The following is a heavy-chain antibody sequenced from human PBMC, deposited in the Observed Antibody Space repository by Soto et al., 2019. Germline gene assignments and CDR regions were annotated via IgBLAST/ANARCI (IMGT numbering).Heavy chain of an antibody. CDR1: GGTFSSYA. CDR2: IIPIFGTA. Sequence: ASVKVSCKASGGTFSSYAISWVRQAPGQGLEWMGGIIPIFGTANYTQKFQGRVTITADESTSTAYMELSSLRSEDTAVYYCARGVRGTRPNYYYMDVWGKGTTVTVSS. CDR3: ARGVRGTRPNYYYMDV. D-gene: IGHD1-1*01. V-gene: IGHV1-69*13. J-gene: IGHJ6*03.